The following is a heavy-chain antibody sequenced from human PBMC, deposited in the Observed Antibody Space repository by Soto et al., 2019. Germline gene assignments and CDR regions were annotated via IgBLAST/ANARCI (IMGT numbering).Heavy chain of an antibody. J-gene: IGHJ4*03. CDR2: IDPSDSDI. CDR3: ARRHGYSYGYVDF. Sequence: GESLKISCKGSGYSFTSYWISWVRQMPGKGLEWMGRIDPSDSDITYMPTFEGRVIISADNSISTAYLQWTSLQASDTAKYFCARRHGYSYGYVDFWGQGTLVTVSS. V-gene: IGHV5-10-1*04. D-gene: IGHD5-18*01. CDR1: GYSFTSYW.